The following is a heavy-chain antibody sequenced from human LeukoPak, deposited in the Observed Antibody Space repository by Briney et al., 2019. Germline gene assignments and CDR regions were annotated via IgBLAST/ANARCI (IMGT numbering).Heavy chain of an antibody. CDR2: ISSSSGYI. CDR3: AKGVGTSYHYHMDV. J-gene: IGHJ6*03. D-gene: IGHD1-26*01. V-gene: IGHV3-21*04. CDR1: GFTFSSYS. Sequence: PGGSLRLSCAASGFTFSSYSMNWVRQAPGKGLEWVSSISSSSGYIYYADSVKGRFTISRDNAKISLYLQMNSLRAEDMALYYCAKGVGTSYHYHMDVWGKGTTVIVSS.